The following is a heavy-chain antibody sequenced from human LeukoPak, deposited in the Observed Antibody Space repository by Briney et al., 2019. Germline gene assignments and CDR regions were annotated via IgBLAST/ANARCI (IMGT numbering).Heavy chain of an antibody. Sequence: ASVKVSCKASGYTFTSYGISWVRQAPGQGIEWMGWISAYNGNTNYAQKLQGRVTMTTDTSTSTAYMELRSLRSDDTAVYYCARDRVPASWFDPWGQGTLVTVSS. J-gene: IGHJ5*02. CDR2: ISAYNGNT. V-gene: IGHV1-18*01. CDR1: GYTFTSYG. CDR3: ARDRVPASWFDP. D-gene: IGHD1-1*01.